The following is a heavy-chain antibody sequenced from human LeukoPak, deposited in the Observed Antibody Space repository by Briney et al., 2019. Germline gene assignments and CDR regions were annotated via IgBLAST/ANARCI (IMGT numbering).Heavy chain of an antibody. CDR2: IYYSGST. V-gene: IGHV4-34*01. J-gene: IGHJ6*03. D-gene: IGHD3-10*01. CDR1: GGSFSGYY. CDR3: ARIHGSGSYYNFGDYYYMDV. Sequence: SETLSLTCAVYGGSFSGYYWSWIRQPPGKGLEWIGSIYYSGSTYYNPSLKSRVTISVDTSKNQFSLKLSSVTAADTAVYYCARIHGSGSYYNFGDYYYMDVWGKGTTVTVSS.